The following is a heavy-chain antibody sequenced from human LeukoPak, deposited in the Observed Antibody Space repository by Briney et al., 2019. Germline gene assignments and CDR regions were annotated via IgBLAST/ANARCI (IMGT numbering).Heavy chain of an antibody. CDR2: IISNGGST. CDR3: VKDGLAFCGGDCYSYFDY. J-gene: IGHJ4*02. D-gene: IGHD2-21*02. V-gene: IGHV3-64D*06. CDR1: GSTFSVYA. Sequence: GGSLRLSCSASGSTFSVYAIHWVRQAPGKGLEYVSTIISNGGSTYYADSVKGRFTISRDNSKNTVSLQMSSLRAEDTALYYCVKDGLAFCGGDCYSYFDYWGQGTLVTVSS.